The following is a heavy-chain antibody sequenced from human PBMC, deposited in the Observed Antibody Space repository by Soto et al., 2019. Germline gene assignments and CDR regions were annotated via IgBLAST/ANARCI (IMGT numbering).Heavy chain of an antibody. Sequence: PETLSLTCTVSGGSISSYYWSWIRQPPGKGLEWIGYIYYSGSTNYNPSLKSRVTISVDTSKNQFSLKLSSVTAADTAVYYCARRYGVGFDYWGQGTLVTVSS. V-gene: IGHV4-59*08. CDR2: IYYSGST. J-gene: IGHJ4*02. CDR1: GGSISSYY. D-gene: IGHD4-17*01. CDR3: ARRYGVGFDY.